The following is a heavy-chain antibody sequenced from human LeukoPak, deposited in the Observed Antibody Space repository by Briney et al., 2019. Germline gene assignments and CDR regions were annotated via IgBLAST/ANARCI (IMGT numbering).Heavy chain of an antibody. D-gene: IGHD1-26*01. CDR2: ISSSSSYI. Sequence: GGSLRLSCAASGFTFSSYSMNWVRQAPGKGLEWVSSISSSSSYIYYADSVKGRFTISRDNAKNSLYLQMNSLRAEDTAVYYCAREPVGATGYFDYWGQGTLVTVSS. V-gene: IGHV3-21*01. CDR1: GFTFSSYS. CDR3: AREPVGATGYFDY. J-gene: IGHJ4*02.